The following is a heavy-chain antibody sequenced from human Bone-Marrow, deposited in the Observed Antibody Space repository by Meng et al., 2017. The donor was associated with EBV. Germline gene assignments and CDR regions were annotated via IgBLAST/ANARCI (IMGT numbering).Heavy chain of an antibody. J-gene: IGHJ4*02. CDR2: ISSSSSSYI. Sequence: EVQLVESGXXXXXPXXSXXLSCAASGFTFSRDSMNWVRQAPGKGLEWVSSISSSSSSYIYYADSVKGRFTISRDNAKNSLYLQMNSLRAEDTAVYYCARGPVGYCSGGSCYFDYWGQGTLVTVSS. CDR1: GFTFSRDS. D-gene: IGHD2-15*01. V-gene: IGHV3-21*01. CDR3: ARGPVGYCSGGSCYFDY.